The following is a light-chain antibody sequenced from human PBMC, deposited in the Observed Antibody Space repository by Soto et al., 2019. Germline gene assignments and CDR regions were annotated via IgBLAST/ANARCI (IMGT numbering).Light chain of an antibody. J-gene: IGKJ1*01. V-gene: IGKV3-20*01. CDR1: QSVSSNY. Sequence: ETVLTQSPGTLSLSPGERATLSCRASQSVSSNYLAWYQQKPGQAPRLLIHGASSRATGIPDKFSGSGSGTDFTLTISRLEPEDFAVYYCQHYGRSPPSWTCGQGTKVEIK. CDR3: QHYGRSPPSWT. CDR2: GAS.